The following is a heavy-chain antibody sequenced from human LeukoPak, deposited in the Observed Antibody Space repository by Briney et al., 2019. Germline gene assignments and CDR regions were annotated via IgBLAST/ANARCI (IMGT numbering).Heavy chain of an antibody. CDR2: IRHDGSLI. D-gene: IGHD4-17*01. CDR1: GFSFKTDG. Sequence: GGSLRLSCVASGFSFKTDGMHWVRQAPGKGLEWVAHIRHDGSLIYYSESAKGRFTISRDNSKNKLYLQMNSLRSDDTAVYYCTRGDDYGSNMRLPKFNWFDPWGQGSLVTVSS. CDR3: TRGDDYGSNMRLPKFNWFDP. V-gene: IGHV3-30*02. J-gene: IGHJ5*02.